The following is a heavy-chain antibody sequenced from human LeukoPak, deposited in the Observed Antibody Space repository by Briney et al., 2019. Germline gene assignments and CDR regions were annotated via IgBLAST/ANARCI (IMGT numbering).Heavy chain of an antibody. CDR2: IIPILGIA. CDR1: GYSFTSYG. Sequence: ASVKVSCKASGYSFTSYGFNWVRQAPGQGLEWMGRIIPILGIANYAQKFQGRVTITADKSTTTAYMELSSLRSDDTAVYYRARDIDGYNSHWGQGTLVTVSS. V-gene: IGHV1-69*04. CDR3: ARDIDGYNSH. J-gene: IGHJ4*02. D-gene: IGHD5-24*01.